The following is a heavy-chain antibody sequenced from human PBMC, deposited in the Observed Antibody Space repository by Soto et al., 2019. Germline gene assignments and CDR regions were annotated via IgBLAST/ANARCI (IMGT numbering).Heavy chain of an antibody. CDR2: ISCDGATT. Sequence: EVQLLESGGGLVQPGGSLRLSCEASGFTIRTYGMNWVRQAPGKGLEWVSGISCDGATTYYTDSVEGRFTISRDISKNTLYLQMNSLIDEDTAVYYCAKVERYSSRQPLFWGRGTLVTVSS. CDR3: AKVERYSSRQPLF. V-gene: IGHV3-23*01. D-gene: IGHD6-13*01. CDR1: GFTIRTYG. J-gene: IGHJ4*02.